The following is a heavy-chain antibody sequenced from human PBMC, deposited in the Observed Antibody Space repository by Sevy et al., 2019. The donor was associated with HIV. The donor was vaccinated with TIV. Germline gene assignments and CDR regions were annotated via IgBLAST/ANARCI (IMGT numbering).Heavy chain of an antibody. CDR1: GFTFNSYW. CDR2: INQDGSEK. D-gene: IGHD3-10*01. CDR3: AREGTSYDTYYYDYAMDL. Sequence: GGSLRLFCAASGFTFNSYWMTWVRQAPGKGLEWVANINQDGSEKCYVDSVKGRFTISRDNSQNSLSLQMNTLRVDDTAVYFCAREGTSYDTYYYDYAMDLWGLGTTVTVSS. V-gene: IGHV3-7*01. J-gene: IGHJ6*02.